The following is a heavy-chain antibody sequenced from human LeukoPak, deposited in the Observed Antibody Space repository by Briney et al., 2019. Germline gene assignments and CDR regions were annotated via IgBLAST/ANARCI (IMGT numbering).Heavy chain of an antibody. V-gene: IGHV1-3*01. CDR3: ARGAGYSSGWYHI. CDR1: GYTFTSYA. J-gene: IGHJ3*02. D-gene: IGHD6-19*01. Sequence: ASVKLSCKASGYTFTSYAMHWVRQAPGQRLEWMGWINAGNGNTKYSQKFQGRVTITRDTSASTAYMELSSLRSEDTAVYYCARGAGYSSGWYHIWGQGTMVTVSS. CDR2: INAGNGNT.